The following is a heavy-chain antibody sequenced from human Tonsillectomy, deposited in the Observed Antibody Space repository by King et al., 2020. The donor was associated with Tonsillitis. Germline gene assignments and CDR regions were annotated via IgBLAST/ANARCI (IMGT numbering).Heavy chain of an antibody. V-gene: IGHV3-23*04. CDR1: GFTFTRYD. J-gene: IGHJ4*03. CDR3: AKDWAPDLLATGY. CDR2: IDGGGDST. Sequence: VQLVESGGGLVQPGGSLRLSCATSGFTFTRYDMSWVRQAPGQGLHWVSTIDGGGDSTYYADSVRGRFTISRDNSKSTLYLQLDSLRAEDTAVYYCAKDWAPDLLATGY. D-gene: IGHD1-14*01.